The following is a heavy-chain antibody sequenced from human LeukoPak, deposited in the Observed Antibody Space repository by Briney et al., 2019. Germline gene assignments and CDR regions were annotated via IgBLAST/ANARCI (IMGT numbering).Heavy chain of an antibody. Sequence: GGSLRLSCAASGFTFSSYAMSWVRQAPGKGLEWVSAISGSGGSTYYADSVKGRFTISRDNSKNTLYLQMNSLRAEDTAVYYCARGYSSSWIHFDFWGQGTLVTVSS. J-gene: IGHJ4*02. CDR1: GFTFSSYA. V-gene: IGHV3-23*01. D-gene: IGHD6-13*01. CDR2: ISGSGGST. CDR3: ARGYSSSWIHFDF.